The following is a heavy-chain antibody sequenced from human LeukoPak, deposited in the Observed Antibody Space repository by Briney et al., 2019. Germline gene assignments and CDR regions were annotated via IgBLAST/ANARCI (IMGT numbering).Heavy chain of an antibody. V-gene: IGHV4-61*01. CDR3: ARVHSFNWFDP. CDR1: GGSVNSGSYY. Sequence: SETLSLTCTVSGGSVNSGSYYWSWIRQPPGKGLEWIGFIYYSGSTNYNRSLKSRVNISLDTSKNQFSLKVSSVTAADTAVYYCARVHSFNWFDPWGQGTLVIVSS. J-gene: IGHJ5*02. D-gene: IGHD2-15*01. CDR2: IYYSGST.